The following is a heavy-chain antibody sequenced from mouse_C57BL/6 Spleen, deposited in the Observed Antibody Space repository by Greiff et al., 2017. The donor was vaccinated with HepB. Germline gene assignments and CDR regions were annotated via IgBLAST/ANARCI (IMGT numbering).Heavy chain of an antibody. V-gene: IGHV5-17*01. CDR2: ISSGSSTI. CDR3: ARTGTRYWYFDV. D-gene: IGHD4-1*01. CDR1: GFTFSDYG. J-gene: IGHJ1*03. Sequence: EVKLVESGGGLVKPGGSLKLSCAASGFTFSDYGMHWVRQAPEKGLEWVAYISSGSSTIYYADTVKGRFTISRDNAKNTLFLQMTSLRSEDTAMYYCARTGTRYWYFDVWGTGTTVTVSS.